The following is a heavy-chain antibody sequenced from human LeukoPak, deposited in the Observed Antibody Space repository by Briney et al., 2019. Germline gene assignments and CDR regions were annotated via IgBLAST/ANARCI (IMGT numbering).Heavy chain of an antibody. CDR3: ARHPFSDGFDF. CDR2: IYQTGNT. V-gene: IGHV4-59*08. CDR1: GGSITNYY. J-gene: IGHJ3*01. Sequence: SETLSLTCTVSGGSITNYYWSWIRQPPGKGLEWITYIYQTGNTDYNPSLKSRVTISLDTSKNQFSLQLSSVTAADTAVYYCARHPFSDGFDFWGQGTMVTVSS.